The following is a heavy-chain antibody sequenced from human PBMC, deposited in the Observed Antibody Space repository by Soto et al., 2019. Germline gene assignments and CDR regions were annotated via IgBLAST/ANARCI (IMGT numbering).Heavy chain of an antibody. Sequence: EVQLLESGGGLVQPGGSLRLSCAASGFTFSSYAMSWVRQAPGKGLEWVSAISGSGGSTYYADSVKGRFTISRDNSKNTLYLQMNSLRAEDTAVYYCAKGGTTMVRGVKMVIDYWGQGTLVTVSS. V-gene: IGHV3-23*01. CDR3: AKGGTTMVRGVKMVIDY. CDR2: ISGSGGST. CDR1: GFTFSSYA. J-gene: IGHJ4*02. D-gene: IGHD3-10*01.